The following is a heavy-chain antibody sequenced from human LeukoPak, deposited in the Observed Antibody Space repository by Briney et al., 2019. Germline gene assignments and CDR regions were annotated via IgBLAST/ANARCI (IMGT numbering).Heavy chain of an antibody. CDR3: ARSGQQLAAFDI. Sequence: ASVKVSCKASGYTFTGYYMHWVRQAPAQGPEWMGWINPNSGGTNYAQKFQGWVTMTRDTSISTAYMELSRLRSDDTAVYYCARSGQQLAAFDIWGQGTMVTVSS. J-gene: IGHJ3*02. D-gene: IGHD6-13*01. CDR2: INPNSGGT. CDR1: GYTFTGYY. V-gene: IGHV1-2*04.